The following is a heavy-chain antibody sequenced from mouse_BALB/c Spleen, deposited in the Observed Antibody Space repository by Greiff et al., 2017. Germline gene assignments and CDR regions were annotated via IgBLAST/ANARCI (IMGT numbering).Heavy chain of an antibody. CDR3: AREGDYDGNY. V-gene: IGHV1-26*01. CDR2: VNPNNGGT. D-gene: IGHD2-4*01. CDR1: GYSFTGYY. Sequence: VQLQQPGAELVMPGASVKISCKASGYSFTGYYMHWVKQSHGKSLEWIGRVNPNNGGTSYNQKFKGKAILTVDKSSSTAYMELRSLTSEDSAVYYCAREGDYDGNYWGQGTTLTVSS. J-gene: IGHJ2*01.